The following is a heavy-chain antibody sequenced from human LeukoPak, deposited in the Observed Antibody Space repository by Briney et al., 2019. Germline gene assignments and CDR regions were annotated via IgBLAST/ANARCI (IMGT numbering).Heavy chain of an antibody. V-gene: IGHV1-18*01. J-gene: IGHJ6*03. Sequence: ASVKISCKASGYSFSTYGISWVRQAPGQRLEWMGRISVYNGNTNYAERFQDRVTMTTDTSTSTAYMELRSLTSDDTAAYFCASSGYRYSYDFDYYMDVWGTGTTVTVSS. CDR3: ASSGYRYSYDFDYYMDV. CDR2: ISVYNGNT. D-gene: IGHD5-12*01. CDR1: GYSFSTYG.